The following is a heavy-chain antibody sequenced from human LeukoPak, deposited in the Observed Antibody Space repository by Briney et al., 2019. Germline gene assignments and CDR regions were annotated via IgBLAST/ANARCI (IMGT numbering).Heavy chain of an antibody. V-gene: IGHV1-69*05. D-gene: IGHD3-3*01. CDR1: GGTFSSYA. CDR2: IIPIFGTA. Sequence: GASVKVSCKASGGTFSSYAISWARQAPGQGLEWMGGIIPIFGTANYAQKFQGRVTITTDESTSTAYMELSSLRSEDTAVYYCARSYDFWSGSYYYMDVWGKGTTVTVSS. CDR3: ARSYDFWSGSYYYMDV. J-gene: IGHJ6*03.